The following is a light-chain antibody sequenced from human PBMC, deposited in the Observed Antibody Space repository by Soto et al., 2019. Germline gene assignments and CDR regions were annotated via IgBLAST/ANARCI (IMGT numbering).Light chain of an antibody. V-gene: IGLV1-40*01. CDR1: SSNIGAGYD. CDR3: QSYDSSLSAVV. Sequence: QLVLTQPPSVSGAPGQRVTISCTGSSSNIGAGYDVHWYQQLPGTAPKLLIYANNNRPSGVPDRFSGSKSGTSASLAITGLRGEDEADYHCQSYDSSLSAVVFGGVTKLTVL. J-gene: IGLJ2*01. CDR2: ANN.